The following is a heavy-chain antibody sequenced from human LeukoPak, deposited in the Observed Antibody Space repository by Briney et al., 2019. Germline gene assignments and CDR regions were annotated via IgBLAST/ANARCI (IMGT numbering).Heavy chain of an antibody. D-gene: IGHD1-26*01. Sequence: ASVKVSCKASGYTFTSYDINWVRQATGQGLEWMGWMNPNSGNTGYAQKFQGRVTMTRNTSISTAYMELSSLRSEDTAVYYCARVQWELELDYYYGMDVWGQGTTVTVSS. CDR3: ARVQWELELDYYYGMDV. CDR2: MNPNSGNT. J-gene: IGHJ6*02. CDR1: GYTFTSYD. V-gene: IGHV1-8*01.